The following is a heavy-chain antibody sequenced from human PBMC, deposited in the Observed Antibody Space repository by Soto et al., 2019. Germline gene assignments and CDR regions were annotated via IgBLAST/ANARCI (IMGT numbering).Heavy chain of an antibody. J-gene: IGHJ6*02. CDR2: ILPILGTA. Sequence: QVQLVQSGAEVKKPGSSVKVSCKASGGTFSSYAISWVRQAPGQGLEWMVGILPILGTANYAQKFQGRVTITADESTSTAYMELSSLRSEDTAVYYCARLVYSSPAGYYGMDVWGQGTTVTVSS. CDR1: GGTFSSYA. V-gene: IGHV1-69*01. D-gene: IGHD6-13*01. CDR3: ARLVYSSPAGYYGMDV.